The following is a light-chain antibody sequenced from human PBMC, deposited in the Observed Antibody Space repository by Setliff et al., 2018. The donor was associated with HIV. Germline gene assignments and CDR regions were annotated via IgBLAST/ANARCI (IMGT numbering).Light chain of an antibody. CDR2: EVS. Sequence: QSALTQPAPVSGSPGQSITISCTGTSSDVGAYNYVSWYQQDPGKAPKLMIYEVSNRPSGVSDRFSGSKSGNTASLTISGLQAEDEADYYCSSYTGSSTLYVFGTGTKVTVL. CDR1: SSDVGAYNY. CDR3: SSYTGSSTLYV. J-gene: IGLJ1*01. V-gene: IGLV2-14*01.